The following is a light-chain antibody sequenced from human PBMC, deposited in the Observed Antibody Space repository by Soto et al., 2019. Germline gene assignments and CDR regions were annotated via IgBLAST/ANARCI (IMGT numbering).Light chain of an antibody. CDR2: EVS. J-gene: IGLJ3*02. Sequence: QSALTQPPSASGSLGPSVTLSCTGTSNDVSNYNYVSWYQQHQGNAPKVLISEVSNRPSGVPDRFSGSTSCNMACLSVSALQAEDEADYYCSSYSGTNTLLMFGGGTKLTVL. V-gene: IGLV2-8*01. CDR1: SNDVSNYNY. CDR3: SSYSGTNTLLM.